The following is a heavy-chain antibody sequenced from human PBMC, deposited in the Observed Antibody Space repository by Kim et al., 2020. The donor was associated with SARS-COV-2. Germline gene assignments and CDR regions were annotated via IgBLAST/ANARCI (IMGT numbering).Heavy chain of an antibody. CDR2: IWYDGSNK. V-gene: IGHV3-33*01. CDR3: AVNTYYYGSGSYSGLLNY. CDR1: GFTFSSYG. J-gene: IGHJ4*02. Sequence: GGSLRLSCAASGFTFSSYGMHWVRQAPGKGLEWVAVIWYDGSNKYYADSAKGRFTISRDNSKNTLYLQMNSLRAEDTAVYYCAVNTYYYGSGSYSGLLNYWGQGTLVTVSS. D-gene: IGHD3-10*01.